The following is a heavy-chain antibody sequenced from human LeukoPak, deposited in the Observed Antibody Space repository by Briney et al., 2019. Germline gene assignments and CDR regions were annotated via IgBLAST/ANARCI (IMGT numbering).Heavy chain of an antibody. J-gene: IGHJ2*01. CDR3: ARVAIGSWYFDL. V-gene: IGHV1-18*01. CDR1: GYTFTSYD. Sequence: ASVKVSCKASGYTFTSYDINWVRQATGQGLEWMGWMSTYNGNTNYAQKFQGRVTLTTDTSTSTAFMDLRSLRSDDTAVYHCARVAIGSWYFDLWGRGTLVTVSS. D-gene: IGHD2-15*01. CDR2: MSTYNGNT.